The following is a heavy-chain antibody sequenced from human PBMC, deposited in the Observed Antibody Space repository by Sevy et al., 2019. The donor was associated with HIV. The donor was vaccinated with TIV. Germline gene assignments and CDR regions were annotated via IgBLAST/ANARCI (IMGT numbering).Heavy chain of an antibody. J-gene: IGHJ4*02. CDR1: GFTFSDSW. CDR2: INEDGGRL. CDR3: ARDRAYSAVDY. V-gene: IGHV3-7*01. D-gene: IGHD5-18*01. Sequence: GGSLRLSCVASGFTFSDSWMIWVRQAPGKGLERIAFINEDGGRLGYVDSVRGRFTISRENIKNSLYLQMNNLRAEDTALYCCARDRAYSAVDYWGQGALVTVSS.